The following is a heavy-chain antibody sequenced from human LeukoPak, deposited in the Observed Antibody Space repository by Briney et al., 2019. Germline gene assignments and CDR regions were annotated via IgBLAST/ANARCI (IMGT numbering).Heavy chain of an antibody. J-gene: IGHJ4*02. Sequence: ASVKVSCKASGYTFTSYYMHWVRQAPGQGLEWMGIINPSGGSTSYAQKFQGRVTMTRDTSTSTVYMELSSLRSEDTAVYYCARLEWVGARGWGYYFDYWGQGTLVTVSS. V-gene: IGHV1-46*01. CDR3: ARLEWVGARGWGYYFDY. D-gene: IGHD1-26*01. CDR2: INPSGGST. CDR1: GYTFTSYY.